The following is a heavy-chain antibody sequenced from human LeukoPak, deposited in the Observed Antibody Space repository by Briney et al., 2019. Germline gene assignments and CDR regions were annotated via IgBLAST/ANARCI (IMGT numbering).Heavy chain of an antibody. CDR1: GGTFSSYA. J-gene: IGHJ4*02. D-gene: IGHD1-26*01. CDR3: ATDPIVGAINDY. CDR2: ISAYNGNT. V-gene: IGHV1-18*01. Sequence: GASVKVSCKASGGTFSSYAISWVRQAPGQGLEWMGWISAYNGNTNYAQKFQGRVTMTEDTSTDTAYMELSSLRSEDTAVYYCATDPIVGAINDYWGQGTLVTVSS.